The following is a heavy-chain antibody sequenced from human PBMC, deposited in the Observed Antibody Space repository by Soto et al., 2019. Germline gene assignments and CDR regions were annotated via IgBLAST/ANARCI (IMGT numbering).Heavy chain of an antibody. Sequence: SETLSLTCTVSGGSISSYYWSWIRQPPGKGLEWFGYIYYSGSTNYNPSLKSRVTISVDTSKNQFSLKLSSVTAADTAVYYCARSGYCSSTSCYTGGPNWFDPWGQGTLVTVSS. D-gene: IGHD2-2*02. CDR3: ARSGYCSSTSCYTGGPNWFDP. J-gene: IGHJ5*02. CDR2: IYYSGST. V-gene: IGHV4-59*12. CDR1: GGSISSYY.